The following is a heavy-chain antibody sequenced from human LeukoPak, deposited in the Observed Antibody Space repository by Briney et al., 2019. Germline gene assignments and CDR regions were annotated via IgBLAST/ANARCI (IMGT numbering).Heavy chain of an antibody. Sequence: ASVKVSCKASGYTFTGYYMHWVRQAPGQGLEWMGWINPNSGGTNYAQKFQGRVTMTRDTSISTAYMELSRLRSEDTAVYYCATLLGETYFFDFWGQGTLVTVSS. J-gene: IGHJ4*02. V-gene: IGHV1-2*02. D-gene: IGHD1-26*01. CDR2: INPNSGGT. CDR3: ATLLGETYFFDF. CDR1: GYTFTGYY.